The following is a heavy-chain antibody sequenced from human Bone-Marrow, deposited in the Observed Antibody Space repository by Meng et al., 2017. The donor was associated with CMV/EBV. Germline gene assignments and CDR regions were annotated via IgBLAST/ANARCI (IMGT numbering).Heavy chain of an antibody. CDR2: ISAYNGNT. CDR3: ARDSSPPCWSGYYTPYYGMDV. Sequence: ASVKVSCKASGYTFTSYGISWVRQAPGQGLEWMGWISAYNGNTNYAQKLQGRVTMTTDTSTSTAYMELRSLRSDDTAVYNGARDSSPPCWSGYYTPYYGMDVWGQGTTVTVSS. D-gene: IGHD3-3*01. J-gene: IGHJ6*02. CDR1: GYTFTSYG. V-gene: IGHV1-18*01.